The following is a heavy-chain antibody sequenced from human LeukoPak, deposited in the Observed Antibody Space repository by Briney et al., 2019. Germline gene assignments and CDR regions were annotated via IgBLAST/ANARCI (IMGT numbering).Heavy chain of an antibody. CDR1: GGSFSDYW. Sequence: SETLSLTCAVYGGSFSDYWWTWIRQSPGKGLEWIGSIYYSGSTYYNPSLKSRVTISVDTSKSPFSLKLSSVTAADTAVYYCARHKQWDLHFDYWGQGTLVTVSS. V-gene: IGHV4-34*01. J-gene: IGHJ4*02. CDR3: ARHKQWDLHFDY. CDR2: IYYSGST. D-gene: IGHD1-26*01.